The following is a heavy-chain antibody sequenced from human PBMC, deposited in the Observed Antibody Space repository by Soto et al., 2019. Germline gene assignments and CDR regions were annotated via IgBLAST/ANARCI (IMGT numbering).Heavy chain of an antibody. CDR2: INPSGGST. CDR3: AKTYYDFWSGSGYYGMDV. V-gene: IGHV1-46*01. CDR1: GYTFTSYY. D-gene: IGHD3-3*01. J-gene: IGHJ6*02. Sequence: ASVKVSCKASGYTFTSYYMHWVRQAPGQGLEWMGIINPSGGSTSYAQKFQGRVTMTRDTSTSTVYMELSSLRSEDTAVYYCAKTYYDFWSGSGYYGMDVWGQGTTVIVSS.